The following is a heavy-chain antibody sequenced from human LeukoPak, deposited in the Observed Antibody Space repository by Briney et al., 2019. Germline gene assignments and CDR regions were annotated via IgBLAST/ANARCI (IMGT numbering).Heavy chain of an antibody. CDR3: ARGWLRYVFDY. D-gene: IGHD5-24*01. J-gene: IGHJ4*02. CDR2: IKQDGSEK. Sequence: PGGSLRLSCAASGFTFSSYWMSWVRQAPGKGLEWVANIKQDGSEKYYVDSVKDRFTISRDNAKNSLYLQMNSLRAEDTAVYYCARGWLRYVFDYWGQGTLVTVSS. CDR1: GFTFSSYW. V-gene: IGHV3-7*01.